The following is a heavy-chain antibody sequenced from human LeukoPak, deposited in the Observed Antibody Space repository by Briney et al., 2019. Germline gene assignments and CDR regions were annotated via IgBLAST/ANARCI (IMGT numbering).Heavy chain of an antibody. CDR3: ARAPSVGGSYLAARGTEYFQH. Sequence: PSETLSLNCTVSGGSISSGSYYWSWIRQPAGKGLEWIGRIYTSGSTNYNPSLKSRVTISVDTSKNQFSLKLSSVTAADTAVYYCARAPSVGGSYLAARGTEYFQHWGQGTLVTVSS. J-gene: IGHJ1*01. CDR1: GGSISSGSYY. D-gene: IGHD1-26*01. CDR2: IYTSGST. V-gene: IGHV4-61*02.